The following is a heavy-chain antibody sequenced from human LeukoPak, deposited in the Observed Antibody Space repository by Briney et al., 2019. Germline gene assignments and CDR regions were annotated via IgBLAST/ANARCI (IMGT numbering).Heavy chain of an antibody. CDR3: ARAEVDTAMGSV. V-gene: IGHV3-33*01. CDR2: IWYDGSNK. D-gene: IGHD5-18*01. Sequence: GRSLRLSCAASGITLSSYGMLWVRQAPGKGLEWVAVIWYDGSNKYYADSVKGRFTISRDNSKNTLYLQMNSLRAEDTAVYYCARAEVDTAMGSVWGQGTLVTVSS. CDR1: GITLSSYG. J-gene: IGHJ4*02.